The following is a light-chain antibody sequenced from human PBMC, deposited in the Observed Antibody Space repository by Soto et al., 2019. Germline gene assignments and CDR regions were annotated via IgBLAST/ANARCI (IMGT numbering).Light chain of an antibody. CDR1: QSVSSN. Sequence: EIVMTQSPATLSVSPGERATLSCRASQSVSSNLAWYQQKPGQAPRLLSYGASTRATGIPARFSGSGSGTEFTLTISSLQSEDFAVYYCQQYNNLPHTFGQGTKLEIK. V-gene: IGKV3-15*01. CDR2: GAS. J-gene: IGKJ2*01. CDR3: QQYNNLPHT.